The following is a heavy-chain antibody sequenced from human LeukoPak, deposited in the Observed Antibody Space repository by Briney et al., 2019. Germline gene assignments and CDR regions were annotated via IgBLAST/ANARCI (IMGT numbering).Heavy chain of an antibody. J-gene: IGHJ5*02. CDR3: ARADRLHGGPYLIGP. Sequence: ASVKVSCKTSGYSFTDYYLHWVRQAPGQGLEWMGWINPNNGGTSSAQKFQGRFTMTRDTSITTVYMEVTWLTSDDTAIYYCARADRLHGGPYLIGPWGQGTLVNVSS. V-gene: IGHV1-2*02. CDR1: GYSFTDYY. D-gene: IGHD2-21*01. CDR2: INPNNGGT.